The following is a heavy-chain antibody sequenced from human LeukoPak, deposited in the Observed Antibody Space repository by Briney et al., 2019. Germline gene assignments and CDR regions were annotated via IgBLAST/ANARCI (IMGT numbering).Heavy chain of an antibody. CDR2: ISAYNGNT. Sequence: ASVKVSCKASGYTFTSYGISWVRQDPGQGLEWMGWISAYNGNTNYAQKLQGRVTMTTDTTTSTAYMELRSLRSDDTAVYYCARVIAVAGTSWFDPWGQGTLVTVSS. V-gene: IGHV1-18*01. CDR3: ARVIAVAGTSWFDP. D-gene: IGHD6-19*01. CDR1: GYTFTSYG. J-gene: IGHJ5*02.